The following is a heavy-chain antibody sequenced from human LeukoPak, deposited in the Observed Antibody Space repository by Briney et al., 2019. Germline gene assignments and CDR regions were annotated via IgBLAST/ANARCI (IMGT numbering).Heavy chain of an antibody. CDR3: AGEKAPQGLYYYDSSGYRTPDWFDP. J-gene: IGHJ5*02. D-gene: IGHD3-22*01. CDR2: ISSSSSYT. CDR1: GFTFSDYY. Sequence: PGGSLRLSCAASGFTFSDYYMSWLRQAPGKGLEWVSYISSSSSYTNYADSVKGRFTISRDNAKNSLYLQMNSLRAEDTAVYYCAGEKAPQGLYYYDSSGYRTPDWFDPWGQGTLVTVSS. V-gene: IGHV3-11*05.